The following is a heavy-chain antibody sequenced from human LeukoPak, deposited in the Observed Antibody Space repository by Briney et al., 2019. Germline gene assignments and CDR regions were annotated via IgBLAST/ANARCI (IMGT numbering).Heavy chain of an antibody. Sequence: AGGSLRLSCAASGFTVSSSYMSWVRQAPGKGLEWVSGISWNSGSIGYADSVKGRFTISRDNAKNSLYLQMNSLRAEDTALYYCAKDRSGSYSNWFDPWGQGTLVTVSS. CDR2: ISWNSGSI. CDR1: GFTVSSSY. J-gene: IGHJ5*02. CDR3: AKDRSGSYSNWFDP. D-gene: IGHD1-26*01. V-gene: IGHV3-9*01.